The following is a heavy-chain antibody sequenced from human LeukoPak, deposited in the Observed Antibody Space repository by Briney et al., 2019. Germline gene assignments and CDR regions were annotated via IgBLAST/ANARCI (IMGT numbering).Heavy chain of an antibody. V-gene: IGHV4-4*07. CDR1: GGSISSYY. J-gene: IGHJ6*02. D-gene: IGHD3-22*01. CDR2: IYTSGST. Sequence: PSETLSLTCTVSGGSISSYYWSWIRQPAGKGLEWIGRIYTSGSTNYNPSLKSRVTMSVDTSKNQFSLKLSSVTAADTAVYYCARDPQIYYDSSGYRLAYYYYYGMDVWGQGTTVTVSS. CDR3: ARDPQIYYDSSGYRLAYYYYYGMDV.